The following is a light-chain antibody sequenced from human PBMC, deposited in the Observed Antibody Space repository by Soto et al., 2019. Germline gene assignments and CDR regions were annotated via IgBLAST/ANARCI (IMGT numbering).Light chain of an antibody. Sequence: QSVLTQPPSVYAAPGQRVTISCSGSSSNIGNNYVSWYRQLPGTAPKLLIYDNNRRPSGISDRFSGSKSGTSATLDITGLQTGDEADYYCGKWDSSLNGVGFGGGNKLTVL. CDR1: SSNIGNNY. J-gene: IGLJ2*01. V-gene: IGLV1-51*01. CDR2: DNN. CDR3: GKWDSSLNGVG.